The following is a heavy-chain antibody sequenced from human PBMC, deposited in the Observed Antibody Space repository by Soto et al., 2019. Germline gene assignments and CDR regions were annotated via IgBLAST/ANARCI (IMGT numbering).Heavy chain of an antibody. D-gene: IGHD5-12*01. CDR1: GDSISSDY. J-gene: IGHJ5*02. V-gene: IGHV4-59*08. CDR3: ARHRLPFYWFDP. CDR2: IYYSGST. Sequence: QVQLQESGPGLVRPSETLSLSCTVSGDSISSDYWSWIRQPPGKGLEWIGNIYYSGSTNYNPSHKIRIIISVETAKTQFYQRLSSVTAAVTAIYYFARHRLPFYWFDPWGQGALVTVCS.